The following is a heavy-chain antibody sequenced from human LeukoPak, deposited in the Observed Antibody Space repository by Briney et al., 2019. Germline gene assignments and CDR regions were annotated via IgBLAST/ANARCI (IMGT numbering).Heavy chain of an antibody. CDR2: IYYSGST. CDR1: GVSISSYY. Sequence: KPSETLSLTCTVSGVSISSYYWTWIRPPPGKGLEWIGYIYYSGSTNYNPSLKSRATISIDTSKNQFALKLSSVTAADTAVYYCVRALRDSYGHAFDIWGQGTMVTVSS. J-gene: IGHJ3*02. CDR3: VRALRDSYGHAFDI. V-gene: IGHV4-59*01. D-gene: IGHD5-18*01.